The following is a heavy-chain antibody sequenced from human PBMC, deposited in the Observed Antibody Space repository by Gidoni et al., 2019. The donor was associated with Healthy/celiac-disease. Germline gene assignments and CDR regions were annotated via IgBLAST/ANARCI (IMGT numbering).Heavy chain of an antibody. Sequence: VQLQQSCPGLVTPSETLPLTCTVSVGSITSYYWSWIRQPPGKGLEWIGYIYYSGSTHYNPYLKSRVTISVDTSKNQFSLKLSSVTAADTAVYYCATGSRGSSWYYFDYWGQRTLVTVSS. CDR3: ATGSRGSSWYYFDY. D-gene: IGHD6-13*01. CDR1: VGSITSYY. CDR2: IYYSGST. J-gene: IGHJ4*02. V-gene: IGHV4-59*08.